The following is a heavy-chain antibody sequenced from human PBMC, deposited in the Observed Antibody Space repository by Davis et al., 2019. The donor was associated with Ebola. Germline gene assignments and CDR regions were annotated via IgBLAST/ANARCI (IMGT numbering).Heavy chain of an antibody. J-gene: IGHJ4*02. CDR1: GFTFSSHW. CDR3: ARVGIAAAGPDY. CDR2: IKEDGSEK. Sequence: GGSLRLSCAASGFTFSSHWMTWVRQAPGKGLEWVANIKEDGSEKDYVDSVKGRFTISRDNAKNSLYLQMNSLRDEDTAVYYCARVGIAAAGPDYWGQGTLVTVSS. V-gene: IGHV3-7*01. D-gene: IGHD6-13*01.